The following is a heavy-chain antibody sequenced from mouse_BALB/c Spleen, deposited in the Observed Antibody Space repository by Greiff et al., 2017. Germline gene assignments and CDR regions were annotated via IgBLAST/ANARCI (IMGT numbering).Heavy chain of an antibody. CDR1: GFSLTGYG. D-gene: IGHD1-1*01. CDR3: ARGLRVPSYWYFDV. CDR2: IWGDGST. V-gene: IGHV2-6-7*01. Sequence: VQGVESGPGLVAPSQSLSITCTVSGFSLTGYGVNWVRQPPGKGLEWLGMIWGDGSTDYNSALKSRLSISKDNSKSQVFLKMNSLQTDDTARYYCARGLRVPSYWYFDVWGAGTTVTVSS. J-gene: IGHJ1*01.